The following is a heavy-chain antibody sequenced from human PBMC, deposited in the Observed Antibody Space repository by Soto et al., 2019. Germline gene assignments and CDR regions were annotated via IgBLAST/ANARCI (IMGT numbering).Heavy chain of an antibody. D-gene: IGHD3-3*01. Sequence: SETLSLTCTVSGGSISSGGYYWSWICHHPGKGLAWIGYIYYSGSTYYNPSLKSRVTISVDTSKNQFSLKLSSVTAADTAVYYCARVNNYDFWSGYPTLAGSFDIWGQGTMVTVS. J-gene: IGHJ3*02. CDR2: IYYSGST. CDR1: GGSISSGGYY. V-gene: IGHV4-31*03. CDR3: ARVNNYDFWSGYPTLAGSFDI.